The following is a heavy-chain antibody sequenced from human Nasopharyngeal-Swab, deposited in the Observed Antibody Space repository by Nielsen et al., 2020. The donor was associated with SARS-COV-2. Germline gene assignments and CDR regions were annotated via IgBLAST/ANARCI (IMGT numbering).Heavy chain of an antibody. Sequence: WIRQPPGKGLEWVSVISGSGGSTYYADSAKGRFTTSRDNSKTTVHLQMDRLRVEDTAVYFCAKSKGYTSSWNDYWGQGTLVTVSS. V-gene: IGHV3-23*01. J-gene: IGHJ4*02. CDR3: AKSKGYTSSWNDY. CDR2: ISGSGGST. D-gene: IGHD6-13*01.